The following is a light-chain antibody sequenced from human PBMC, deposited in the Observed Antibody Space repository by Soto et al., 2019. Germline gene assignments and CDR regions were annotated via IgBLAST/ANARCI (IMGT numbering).Light chain of an antibody. CDR2: EVI. CDR1: GSDVGAYDY. V-gene: IGLV2-14*01. CDR3: SSYTTMSTKV. J-gene: IGLJ1*01. Sequence: QSVLTQPASVSGSPGQSITISCTGTGSDVGAYDYVSWYQQHPGKPPKLIIFEVINRPSGVSSRFSGSRSGNTASLTISGLQAEDEADYYRSSYTTMSTKVFGTGTKVTVL.